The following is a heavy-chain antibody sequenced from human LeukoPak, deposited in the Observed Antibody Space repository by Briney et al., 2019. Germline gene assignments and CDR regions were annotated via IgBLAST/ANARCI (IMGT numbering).Heavy chain of an antibody. CDR2: ISSSGSTI. D-gene: IGHD2-2*01. J-gene: IGHJ4*02. CDR1: GFTFSDYY. Sequence: GGSLRLSCAASGFTFSDYYMSWIRQAPGKGLEWVSYISSSGSTIYYADSVKGRFTISRDNAKNSLYLQMNSLRAEDTAVYYCARTDIVVIPYYFDYWGQGTLVTVSS. V-gene: IGHV3-11*04. CDR3: ARTDIVVIPYYFDY.